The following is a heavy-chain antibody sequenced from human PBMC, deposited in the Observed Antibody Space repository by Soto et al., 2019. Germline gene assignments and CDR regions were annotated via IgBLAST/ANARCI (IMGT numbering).Heavy chain of an antibody. D-gene: IGHD5-18*01. CDR3: ARVDTAMEFDY. Sequence: QVQLVQSGAEVKKPGASVKVSCKASGYTFTSYYMHWVRQAPGQGLEWMGIINPSGGSTSYAQKFQGRVTMTRDPSTSTVYMELSSLRSEDTAVYYFARVDTAMEFDYWGQGTLVTVSS. V-gene: IGHV1-46*01. J-gene: IGHJ4*02. CDR2: INPSGGST. CDR1: GYTFTSYY.